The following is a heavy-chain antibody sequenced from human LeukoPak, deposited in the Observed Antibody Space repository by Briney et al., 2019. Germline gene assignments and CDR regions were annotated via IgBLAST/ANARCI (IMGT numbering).Heavy chain of an antibody. V-gene: IGHV1-69*01. Sequence: GSSVKDSCKASGGTFSSYAISWVRQAPGQGLGWMGGIIPIFGTANYAQKFQGRVTITADESTSTAYMELSSLRSEDTAVYYCARDLAYSSGVRAGWFDPWGQGTLVTVSS. CDR3: ARDLAYSSGVRAGWFDP. D-gene: IGHD6-19*01. J-gene: IGHJ5*02. CDR2: IIPIFGTA. CDR1: GGTFSSYA.